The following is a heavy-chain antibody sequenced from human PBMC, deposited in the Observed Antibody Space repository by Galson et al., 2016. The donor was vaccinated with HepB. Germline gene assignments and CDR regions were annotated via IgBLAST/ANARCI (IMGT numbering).Heavy chain of an antibody. CDR2: IYPGDSDT. Sequence: QSGAEVKKPGESLKISCKGSGYRFSSYYIAWVRQMPGKGLEWMGIIYPGDSDTRYSPSFQGQVTISADKSITTAYLQWSSLKASDTAIYYCARSVQAYYFDYWGQGALVTVSS. CDR1: GYRFSSYY. CDR3: ARSVQAYYFDY. J-gene: IGHJ4*02. D-gene: IGHD6-6*01. V-gene: IGHV5-51*01.